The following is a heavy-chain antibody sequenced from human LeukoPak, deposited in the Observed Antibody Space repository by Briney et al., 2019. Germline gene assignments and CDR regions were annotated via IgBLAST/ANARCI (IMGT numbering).Heavy chain of an antibody. CDR1: GGTFSNSA. Sequence: ASVKVSCKASGGTFSNSAISWVRQAPGQGLEWMGWISAYNGNTNYAQKLQGRVTMTRNTSISTAYMDLSSLRSEDTAVYYCARRVITDYWGQGTLVTVSS. J-gene: IGHJ4*02. CDR2: ISAYNGNT. D-gene: IGHD3-22*01. V-gene: IGHV1-18*01. CDR3: ARRVITDY.